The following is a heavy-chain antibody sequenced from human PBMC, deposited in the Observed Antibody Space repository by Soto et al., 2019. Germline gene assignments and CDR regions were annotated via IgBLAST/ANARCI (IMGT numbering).Heavy chain of an antibody. CDR3: ARLVLPTVVTPDF. CDR2: IPFDGSKQ. J-gene: IGHJ1*01. V-gene: IGHV3-30*03. CDR1: GLTFSGYG. Sequence: GGSLRLSCVASGLTFSGYGMHWVRQAPGKGLEWVSVIPFDGSKQYYADSVKGRFTISRDNFKDTLYLQMNSLRPEDTAVYYCARLVLPTVVTPDFWGPGTLVTVSS. D-gene: IGHD2-21*02.